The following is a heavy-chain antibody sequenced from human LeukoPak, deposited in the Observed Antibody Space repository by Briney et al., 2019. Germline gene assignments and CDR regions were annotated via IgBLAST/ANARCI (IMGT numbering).Heavy chain of an antibody. V-gene: IGHV3-30*03. CDR1: GFTFSSYA. CDR2: ISYDGSNK. J-gene: IGHJ4*02. D-gene: IGHD5-18*01. Sequence: PGGSLRLSCAASGFTFSSYAMHWVRQAPGKGLEWVAVISYDGSNKYYADSVKGRFTISRDNSKNTLCLQMNSLRAEDTAVYYCARDWRRGYSYGGVDYWGQGTLVTVSS. CDR3: ARDWRRGYSYGGVDY.